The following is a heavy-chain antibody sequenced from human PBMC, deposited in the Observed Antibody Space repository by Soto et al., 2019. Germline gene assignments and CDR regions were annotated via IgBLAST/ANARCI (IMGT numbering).Heavy chain of an antibody. D-gene: IGHD6-13*01. V-gene: IGHV4-4*02. CDR3: ARSSIAAAVPQANSYYYYVMDV. Sequence: SETRSLTCAASGGSISSSNWSSWVSQPPEKGLEWIGAIYHSGSTNYSPSLKSRVTISVDKSKNQCSPKLSSVTAADTAVYYCARSSIAAAVPQANSYYYYVMDVWGQGTTVTVSS. J-gene: IGHJ6*02. CDR1: GGSISSSNW. CDR2: IYHSGST.